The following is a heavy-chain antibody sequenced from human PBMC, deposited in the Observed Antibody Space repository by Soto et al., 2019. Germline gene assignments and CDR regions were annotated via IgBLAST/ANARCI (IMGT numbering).Heavy chain of an antibody. CDR2: IKSKTDGGTT. D-gene: IGHD4-17*01. Sequence: GGSLRLSCAASGFTFSNAWMNWVRQAPGKGLEWVGRIKSKTDGGTTDYAAPVKGRFTISRDDSKNTLYLQMNSLKTEDIAVYYCTTEYGDFDPYYFDYWGQGTLVTVSS. CDR1: GFTFSNAW. V-gene: IGHV3-15*07. J-gene: IGHJ4*02. CDR3: TTEYGDFDPYYFDY.